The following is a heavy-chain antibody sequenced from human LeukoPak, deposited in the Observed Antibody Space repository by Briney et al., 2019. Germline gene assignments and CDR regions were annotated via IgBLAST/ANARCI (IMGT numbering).Heavy chain of an antibody. J-gene: IGHJ4*02. CDR3: AKDSYDTSGYYYYYFDY. D-gene: IGHD3-22*01. V-gene: IGHV3-30*02. Sequence: GGSLRLSCAASGLNFNDYDMDWVRQAPGKGPEWVAVIWDDGSNKYYADSVKGRITISRDNSKNTLYLQMNSLRAEDTAVYYCAKDSYDTSGYYYYYFDYWGQGTLVTVSS. CDR2: IWDDGSNK. CDR1: GLNFNDYD.